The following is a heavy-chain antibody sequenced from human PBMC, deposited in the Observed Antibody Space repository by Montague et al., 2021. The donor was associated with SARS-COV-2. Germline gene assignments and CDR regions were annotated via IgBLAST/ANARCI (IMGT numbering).Heavy chain of an antibody. D-gene: IGHD3-9*01. CDR1: GGEGEREKGG. Sequence: SETLSLTCSVSGGEGEREKGGGGGRREKKRKKIEWIGVISNGGRTFDNPSLKSRVTISVHTTRNQLSLNVKSVTAADTAVYYCARHRRYDVVTYYPDFWGQGILVTVSS. V-gene: IGHV4-39*01. CDR3: ARHRRYDVVTYYPDF. J-gene: IGHJ4*02. CDR2: ISNGGRT.